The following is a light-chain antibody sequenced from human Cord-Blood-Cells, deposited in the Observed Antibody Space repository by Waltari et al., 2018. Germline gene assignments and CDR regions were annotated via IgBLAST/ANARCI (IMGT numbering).Light chain of an antibody. V-gene: IGKV1-39*01. CDR3: QQSYSTPWT. Sequence: DIQMTQSPSSLSASVGDRVTITGRASQSISSYLNWYQQKPGKAPKLLIYAASSLQSGVPSRFSGSGSGTDFTLTISRLQPEDFATYYCQQSYSTPWTFGQGTKVEIK. CDR1: QSISSY. J-gene: IGKJ1*01. CDR2: AAS.